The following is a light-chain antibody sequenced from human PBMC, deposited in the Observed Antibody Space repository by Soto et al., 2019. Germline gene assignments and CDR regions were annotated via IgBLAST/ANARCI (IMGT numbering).Light chain of an antibody. CDR2: EGS. CDR3: CSYTSSRTYV. CDR1: SSDVGRYKF. J-gene: IGLJ1*01. Sequence: QSSLTQPASVFGSPGQSITISCTGASSDVGRYKFVSWYQQHPGKAPKVMIYEGSKRPSGVSNRFSGSKSGNTASLTISGLQAEDEADYYCCSYTSSRTYVFGTGTKXTVL. V-gene: IGLV2-23*01.